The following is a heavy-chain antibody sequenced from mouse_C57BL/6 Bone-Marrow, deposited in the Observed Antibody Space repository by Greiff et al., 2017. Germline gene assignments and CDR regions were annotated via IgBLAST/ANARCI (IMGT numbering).Heavy chain of an antibody. Sequence: VQLQQSGAELVRPGASVKLSCTASGFNIKDDYMHWVKQRPEQGLEWIGWIDPENGDTEYASTFQGQATITADTSSNTAYLQLSSLTSEDTAVYYCTAVITTVVAYYWYFDVWGTGTTVTVSS. CDR3: TAVITTVVAYYWYFDV. D-gene: IGHD1-1*01. J-gene: IGHJ1*03. V-gene: IGHV14-4*01. CDR2: IDPENGDT. CDR1: GFNIKDDY.